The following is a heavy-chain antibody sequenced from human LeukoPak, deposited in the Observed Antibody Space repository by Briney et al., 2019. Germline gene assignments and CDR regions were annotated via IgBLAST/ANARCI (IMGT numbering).Heavy chain of an antibody. V-gene: IGHV4-34*01. Sequence: SETLSLTCAVYGGSFSGYYWSWIRQPPGKGLEWIGEINHSGSTNYNPSLKGRVTISVDTSKNQFSLKLSSVTAADTAVYYCARRGYCSGGSCWRSYYFDYWGQGTLVSVSS. CDR1: GGSFSGYY. J-gene: IGHJ4*02. D-gene: IGHD2-15*01. CDR3: ARRGYCSGGSCWRSYYFDY. CDR2: INHSGST.